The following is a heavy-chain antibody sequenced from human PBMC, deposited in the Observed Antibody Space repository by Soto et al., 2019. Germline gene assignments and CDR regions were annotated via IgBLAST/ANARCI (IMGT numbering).Heavy chain of an antibody. CDR1: GFAFSPAC. D-gene: IGHD3-10*01. CDR3: VIDDAARGFGELDY. CDR2: IKSKTSGETR. Sequence: GVSLRLSCAASGFAFSPACMTWVRQAPGKGLEWVALIKSKTSGETRAYAAPVKGRFTISRDDSENTVFLQMDSLKTEDTAVYYCVIDDAARGFGELDYWGRGTLVT. J-gene: IGHJ4*02. V-gene: IGHV3-15*01.